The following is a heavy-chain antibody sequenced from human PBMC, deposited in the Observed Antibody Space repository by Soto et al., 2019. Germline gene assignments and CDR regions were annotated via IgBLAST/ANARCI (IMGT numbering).Heavy chain of an antibody. CDR3: ARVGRRGHSYGHFDY. J-gene: IGHJ4*02. D-gene: IGHD5-18*01. V-gene: IGHV1-3*01. CDR1: GYTFTTYA. Sequence: GASVKVSCKASGYTFTTYALHWVRQAPGQRLEWMGWINAGSADIKYSQKFQGRVTITRDTSASTVYMELSSLRSEDTAVYYCARVGRRGHSYGHFDYWGQGTLVTVSS. CDR2: INAGSADI.